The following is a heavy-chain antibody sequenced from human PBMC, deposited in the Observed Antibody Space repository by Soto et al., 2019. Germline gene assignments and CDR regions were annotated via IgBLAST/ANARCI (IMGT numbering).Heavy chain of an antibody. CDR2: IYYSGST. V-gene: IGHV4-59*01. CDR1: GGSISSYY. J-gene: IGHJ6*03. CDR3: ARGRLGTYLYYYYYMDV. D-gene: IGHD7-27*01. Sequence: ETLSLTCTVSGGSISSYYWSWIRQPPGKGLEWIGYIYYSGSTNYNPSLKSRVTISVDTSKNQFSLKLSSVTAADTAVYYCARGRLGTYLYYYYYMDVWGKGTTVTVSS.